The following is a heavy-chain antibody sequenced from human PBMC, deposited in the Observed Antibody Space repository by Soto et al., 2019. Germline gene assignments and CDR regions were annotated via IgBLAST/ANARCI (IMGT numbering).Heavy chain of an antibody. CDR3: AKEYYDILTGYYTMDYYYGMDV. CDR2: ISYDGSNK. V-gene: IGHV3-30*18. J-gene: IGHJ6*02. Sequence: ESGGGVVQPGRSLRLSCAASGFTFSSYGMHWVRQAPGKGLEWVAVISYDGSNKYYADSVKGRFTISRDNSKNTLYLQMNSLRAEDTAVYYCAKEYYDILTGYYTMDYYYGMDVWGQGTTVTVSS. CDR1: GFTFSSYG. D-gene: IGHD3-9*01.